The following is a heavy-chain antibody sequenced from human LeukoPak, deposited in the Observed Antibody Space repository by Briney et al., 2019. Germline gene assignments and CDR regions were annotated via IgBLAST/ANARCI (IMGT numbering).Heavy chain of an antibody. CDR3: ARGWAFDY. J-gene: IGHJ4*02. CDR2: TYYRSKWYN. V-gene: IGHV6-1*01. D-gene: IGHD6-19*01. Sequence: SQTLSLTCAISGDSVSSNSVTWNWIRQSPSRGLEWLGRTYYRSKWYNDYAVSVKSRITINPDTSKNQFSLHLNSMTPEDTAVYYCARGWAFDYWGQGTLVTVSS. CDR1: GDSVSSNSVT.